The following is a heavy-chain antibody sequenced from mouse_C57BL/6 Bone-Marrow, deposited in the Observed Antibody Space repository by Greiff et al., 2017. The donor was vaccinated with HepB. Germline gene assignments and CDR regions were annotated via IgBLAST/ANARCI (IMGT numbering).Heavy chain of an antibody. V-gene: IGHV10-1*01. J-gene: IGHJ1*03. Sequence: EVNLVESGGGLVQPKGSLKLSCAASGFSFNTYAMNWVRQAPGKGLEWVARIRSKSNNYATYYADSVKDRFTISRDDSESMLYLQMNNLKTEDTAMYYCVRQGYGSSYWYFDVWGTGTTVTVSS. CDR2: IRSKSNNYAT. D-gene: IGHD1-1*01. CDR1: GFSFNTYA. CDR3: VRQGYGSSYWYFDV.